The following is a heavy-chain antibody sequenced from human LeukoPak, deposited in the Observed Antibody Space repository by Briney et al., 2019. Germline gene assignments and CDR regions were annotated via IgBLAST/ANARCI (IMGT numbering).Heavy chain of an antibody. CDR2: IRYDGSNK. D-gene: IGHD5-18*01. CDR1: GFTFSSYG. J-gene: IGHJ4*02. V-gene: IGHV3-30*02. CDR3: AKECGYSYGTTLSGEYYFDY. Sequence: PGGSLRLSCAASGFTFSSYGMHWVRQAPGKGLEWVAFIRYDGSNKYYADSVKGRFTISRDNSKSTLCLQMNSLRAEDTAVYYCAKECGYSYGTTLSGEYYFDYWGQGTLVTVSS.